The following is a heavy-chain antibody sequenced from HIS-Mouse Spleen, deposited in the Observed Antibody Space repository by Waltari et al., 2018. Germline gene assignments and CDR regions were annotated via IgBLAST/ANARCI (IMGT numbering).Heavy chain of an antibody. J-gene: IGHJ4*02. V-gene: IGHV3-30*18. CDR3: AKDKHHAFDY. CDR2: ISYDGINK. CDR1: GFTFRSYG. Sequence: QVQLVESGGGVVQPGRSLRLSCAASGFTFRSYGMLWVRQAPGKGLEWVAFISYDGINKYYADSVKGRFTISRDNSKNTLYLQMNSLRAEDTAVYYCAKDKHHAFDYWGQGTLVTVSS.